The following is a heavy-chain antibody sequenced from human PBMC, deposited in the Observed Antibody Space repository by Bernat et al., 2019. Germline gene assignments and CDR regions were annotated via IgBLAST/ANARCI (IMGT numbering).Heavy chain of an antibody. CDR1: GYSFTSYW. CDR2: IDPSDSYT. CDR3: ARTDYDFWSGYPYYYYMDV. V-gene: IGHV5-10-1*03. D-gene: IGHD3-3*01. J-gene: IGHJ6*03. Sequence: EVQLVQSGAEVKKPGESLRISCKGSGYSFTSYWISWVRQMPGKGLEGKGRIDPSDSYTTCSPSFQGHVTISAEKSISTAYLQWSSLKASDTAMYYCARTDYDFWSGYPYYYYMDVWGKGTTVTASS.